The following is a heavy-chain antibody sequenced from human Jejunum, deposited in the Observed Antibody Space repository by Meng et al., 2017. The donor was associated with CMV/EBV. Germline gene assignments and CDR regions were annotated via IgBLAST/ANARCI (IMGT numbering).Heavy chain of an antibody. CDR1: YG. D-gene: IGHD3-9*01. J-gene: IGHJ4*02. Sequence: YGMHWVRQAPGKGLEWVAFIHSDTNNEYYVDSVKGRFTISRDNSKNTLYLQMNSLKTEDTAAYYCAKDRGVPYYDVLTGYSYFDYWGLGTLVTVSS. CDR2: IHSDTNNE. CDR3: AKDRGVPYYDVLTGYSYFDY. V-gene: IGHV3-30*02.